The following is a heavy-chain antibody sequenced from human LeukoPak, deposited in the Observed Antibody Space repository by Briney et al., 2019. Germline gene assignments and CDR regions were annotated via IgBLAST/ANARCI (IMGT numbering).Heavy chain of an antibody. V-gene: IGHV4-34*01. CDR1: GGSFSGYY. CDR3: ARQRRPGSGSYYFSY. J-gene: IGHJ4*02. Sequence: SETLSLTRAVYGGSFSGYYWSWIRQPPGKGLEWIGEINHSGSTNYNPSLKSRVTISVDTSKNQFSLKLSSVTAADTAVYYCARQRRPGSGSYYFSYWGQGTLVTVSS. CDR2: INHSGST. D-gene: IGHD3-10*01.